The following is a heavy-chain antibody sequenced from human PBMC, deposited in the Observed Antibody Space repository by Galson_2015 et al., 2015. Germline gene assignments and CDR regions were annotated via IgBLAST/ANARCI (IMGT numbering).Heavy chain of an antibody. J-gene: IGHJ6*03. V-gene: IGHV3-48*03. CDR3: AKTTVAAGSSWYMDA. CDR2: ITSTGDTT. Sequence: ALSLSCAASAFAFSIYEMNWIRQAPGTGLEWVSYITSTGDTTYYADSVKGRFTVSRDNAQNSLFLQMNSLRAEDTALYYCAKTTVAAGSSWYMDAWGKGTTVTVSS. CDR1: AFAFSIYE. D-gene: IGHD4-23*01.